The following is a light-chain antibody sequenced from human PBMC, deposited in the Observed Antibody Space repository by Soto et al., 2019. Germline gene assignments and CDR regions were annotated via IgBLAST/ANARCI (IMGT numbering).Light chain of an antibody. J-gene: IGKJ5*01. Sequence: EIVLTQSPATLSLSPGERATLSCRASQSVSSYLAWYQQKPGQAPRLLIYAASNRATGIPARFSGSGSGTDFTLTISSLEPEDFAGYYCQQRSNGPPITFGQGTRLEIK. CDR2: AAS. CDR1: QSVSSY. V-gene: IGKV3-11*01. CDR3: QQRSNGPPIT.